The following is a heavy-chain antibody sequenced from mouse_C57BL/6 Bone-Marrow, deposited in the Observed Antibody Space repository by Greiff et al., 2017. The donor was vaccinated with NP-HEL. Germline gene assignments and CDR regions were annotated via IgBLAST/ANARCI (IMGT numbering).Heavy chain of an antibody. CDR1: GYTFTSHW. CDR2: IDPSDSYT. J-gene: IGHJ2*01. Sequence: QVQLQQPGAELVMPGASVKLSCKASGYTFTSHWMHWVKQRPGQGLEWIGEIDPSDSYTNYNQKFKGKSTLTVDKSSSTAYMQLSSLTSEDSAVYYCACPQYYYGSSYYYWGQGTTLTVSS. V-gene: IGHV1-69*01. D-gene: IGHD1-1*01. CDR3: ACPQYYYGSSYYY.